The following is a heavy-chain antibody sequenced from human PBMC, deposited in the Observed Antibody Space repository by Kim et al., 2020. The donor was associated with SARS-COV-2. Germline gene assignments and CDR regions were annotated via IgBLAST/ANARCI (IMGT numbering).Heavy chain of an antibody. CDR3: ATHTDWSATYGMVS. J-gene: IGHJ6*02. D-gene: IGHD3-9*01. CDR2: ISWNSGSI. Sequence: GGSLRLSCAVSGFTFVDYAMHWVRQAPGKGLEWVSGISWNSGSIVYADSVKGRFTISRDNAKNSLYLQMNSLRAEDTALYYCATHTDWSATYGMVSWGQG. CDR1: GFTFVDYA. V-gene: IGHV3-9*01.